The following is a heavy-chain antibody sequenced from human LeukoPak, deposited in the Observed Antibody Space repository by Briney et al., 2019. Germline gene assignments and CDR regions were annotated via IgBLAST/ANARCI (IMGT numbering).Heavy chain of an antibody. V-gene: IGHV3-7*03. CDR2: IKQDGSEK. CDR1: GFTFSSYW. CDR3: AKGGRYYVLGSAAFDI. D-gene: IGHD1-26*01. J-gene: IGHJ3*02. Sequence: GGSLRLSCAASGFTFSSYWMSWVRQAPGKGLEWVANIKQDGSEKYYVDSVKGRFTISRDNAKNSLYLQMNSLRAEDTAVYYCAKGGRYYVLGSAAFDIWGQGTKVTVSS.